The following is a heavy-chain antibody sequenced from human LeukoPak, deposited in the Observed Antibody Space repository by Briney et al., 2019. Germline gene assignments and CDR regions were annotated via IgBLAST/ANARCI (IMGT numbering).Heavy chain of an antibody. CDR2: INPNSGGT. D-gene: IGHD6-13*01. Sequence: AAGTVSFTASGYTFSFYYMHWVRQAPGQGQERMGWINPNSGGTNYAQKFQGRVTMTRDTSISTAYMELSRLRSDDTAVYYCARGYPLSTTAAGTYFQHWGQGTLVTVSS. CDR3: ARGYPLSTTAAGTYFQH. J-gene: IGHJ1*01. CDR1: GYTFSFYY. V-gene: IGHV1-2*02.